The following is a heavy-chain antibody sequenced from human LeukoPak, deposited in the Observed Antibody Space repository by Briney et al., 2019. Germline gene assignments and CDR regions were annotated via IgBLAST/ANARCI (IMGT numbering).Heavy chain of an antibody. CDR2: IWYDGSNK. CDR1: GFTFSHYG. CDR3: GRPTKYWLVRGNGVDV. V-gene: IGHV3-33*01. D-gene: IGHD6-19*01. Sequence: GRSLRLSCAASGFTFSHYGMHWVRQAPGKGLEWVAVIWYDGSNKYYADSVKGRFTISRDNSKNTLYLQMNSLRADDTAVYYCGRPTKYWLVRGNGVDVWGQGTTVTVSS. J-gene: IGHJ6*02.